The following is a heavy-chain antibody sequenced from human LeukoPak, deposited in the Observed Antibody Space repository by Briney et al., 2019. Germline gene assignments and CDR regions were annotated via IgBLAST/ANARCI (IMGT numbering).Heavy chain of an antibody. CDR1: GFTFSSYW. J-gene: IGHJ5*02. CDR2: IKEDGSEK. CDR3: ASHFTYCGGDCFPNWFDP. Sequence: GGSLRLSCAASGFTFSSYWMSWVRQAPGKGLEWVANIKEDGSEKRDVDSVKGRFTISRDNAKNSLYLQMNSLRAEDTAVYYCASHFTYCGGDCFPNWFDPWGQGTLVTVSS. V-gene: IGHV3-7*01. D-gene: IGHD2-21*02.